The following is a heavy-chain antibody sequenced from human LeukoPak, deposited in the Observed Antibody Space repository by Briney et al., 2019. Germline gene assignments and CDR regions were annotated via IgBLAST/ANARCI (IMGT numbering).Heavy chain of an antibody. J-gene: IGHJ3*02. CDR1: GGTFSSYA. CDR2: IIPIFGTA. CDR3: ARGYYDYVWGSYRSNKDDAFDI. Sequence: ASVKVSCKASGGTFSSYAISWVRQAPGQGLEWMGRIIPIFGTANYAQKFQGTVTITTDEATSTAYMELSSLRSEDTAVYYCARGYYDYVWGSYRSNKDDAFDIWGQGTMVTVSS. V-gene: IGHV1-69*05. D-gene: IGHD3-16*02.